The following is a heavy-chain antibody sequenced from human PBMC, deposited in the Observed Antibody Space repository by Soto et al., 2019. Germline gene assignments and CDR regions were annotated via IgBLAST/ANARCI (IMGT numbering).Heavy chain of an antibody. CDR2: ISWNSGSI. D-gene: IGHD3-10*02. V-gene: IGHV3-9*01. CDR1: GFTFDDYA. CDR3: AKALCQEARRRDYYYYYMDV. Sequence: EVQLVESGGGLVQPGRSLRLSCAASGFTFDDYAMHWVRQAPGKGLEWVSGISWNSGSIGYADSVKGRFTISRDNAKNSLYLQMNSLRAEDTALYYCAKALCQEARRRDYYYYYMDVWGKGTTVTVSS. J-gene: IGHJ6*03.